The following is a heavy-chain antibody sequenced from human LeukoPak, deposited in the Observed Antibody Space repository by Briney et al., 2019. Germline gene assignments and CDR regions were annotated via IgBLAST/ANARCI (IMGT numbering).Heavy chain of an antibody. J-gene: IGHJ5*02. CDR1: GYTFTSYG. D-gene: IGHD6-13*01. Sequence: GASVKVSCKASGYTFTSYGVSWVRQAPGQGLEWMGWISAYNGNTNYAQKLQGRVTMTTDTSTSTAYMELRSLRSDDTAVYYCARDFSSSWYYWFDPWGQGTLVTVSS. CDR3: ARDFSSSWYYWFDP. V-gene: IGHV1-18*01. CDR2: ISAYNGNT.